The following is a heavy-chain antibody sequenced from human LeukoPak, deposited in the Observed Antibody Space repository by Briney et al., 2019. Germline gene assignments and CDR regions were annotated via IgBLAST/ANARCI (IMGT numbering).Heavy chain of an antibody. CDR3: ARGTYYDFWSGPWPFDP. CDR1: GFTFDDYA. D-gene: IGHD3-3*01. V-gene: IGHV3-74*01. CDR2: INSDGSST. J-gene: IGHJ5*02. Sequence: GRSLRLSCAASGFTFDDYAMHWVRQAPGKGLVWVSRINSDGSSTSYADSVKGRFTISRDNAKNTLYLQMNSLRAEDTAVYYCARGTYYDFWSGPWPFDPWGQGTLVTVSS.